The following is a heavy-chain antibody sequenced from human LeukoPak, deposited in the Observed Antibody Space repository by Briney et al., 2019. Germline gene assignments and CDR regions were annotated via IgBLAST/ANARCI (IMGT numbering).Heavy chain of an antibody. Sequence: ASVKVSCKASGYTFTSYDINWVRQATGQGLEWMGWMNPNSGNTGYTQKFQGRVTMTRNTSISTAYMELSSLRSEDTAVYYCARAYRTPYYITYYYYGMDVWGQGTTVTVSS. D-gene: IGHD3-10*01. CDR1: GYTFTSYD. V-gene: IGHV1-8*01. CDR2: MNPNSGNT. J-gene: IGHJ6*02. CDR3: ARAYRTPYYITYYYYGMDV.